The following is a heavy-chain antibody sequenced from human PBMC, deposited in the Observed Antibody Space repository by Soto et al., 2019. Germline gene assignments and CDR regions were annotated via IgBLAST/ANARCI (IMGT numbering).Heavy chain of an antibody. V-gene: IGHV4-39*01. J-gene: IGHJ6*02. CDR3: ARRISGSYYGDYYYGMEV. CDR1: GGSISSSGYY. CDR2: IYYSGST. D-gene: IGHD1-26*01. Sequence: SGTLSLTCTVSGGSISSSGYYWGWIRQPPWKGLEWIWSIYYSGSTYYNPSIKSRVTISVDTSKNQFSLKLSSVTAADTAVYYCARRISGSYYGDYYYGMEVWGQRTTVTVSS.